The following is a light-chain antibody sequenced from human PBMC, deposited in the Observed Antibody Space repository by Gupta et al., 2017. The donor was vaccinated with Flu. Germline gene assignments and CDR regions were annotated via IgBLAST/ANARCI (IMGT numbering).Light chain of an antibody. CDR1: QSVLYSSNNKNY. Sequence: DIVMTQSPDSLAVSLGERATINCKSSQSVLYSSNNKNYLAWHQQKPGQPPKLLIYWASTRESGVPDRFSGSESGTDFTLTISSLQAEDVAVYYCQQYYSTPPFGGGTKVEIK. CDR2: WAS. J-gene: IGKJ4*01. V-gene: IGKV4-1*01. CDR3: QQYYSTPP.